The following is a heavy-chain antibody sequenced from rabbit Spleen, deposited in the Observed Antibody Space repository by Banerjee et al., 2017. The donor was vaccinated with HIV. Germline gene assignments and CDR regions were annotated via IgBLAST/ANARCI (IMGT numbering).Heavy chain of an antibody. Sequence: QEQLVESGGGLVRPEGSLKLSCTASGFSFSNKAVMCWVRQAPGKGLEWIGCIYTGNGKTYYASWAKGRFTISKSSSTTVTLQMTSLTAADTATYFCARDGAGGSYFALWGQGTLVTVS. CDR3: ARDGAGGSYFAL. CDR1: GFSFSNKAV. V-gene: IGHV1S45*01. D-gene: IGHD8-1*01. J-gene: IGHJ4*01. CDR2: IYTGNGKT.